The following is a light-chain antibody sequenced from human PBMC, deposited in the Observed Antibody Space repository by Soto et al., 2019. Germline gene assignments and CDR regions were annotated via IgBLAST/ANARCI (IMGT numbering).Light chain of an antibody. CDR2: GAS. CDR3: QQYVSSPLT. V-gene: IGKV3-20*01. CDR1: QSVSNNY. J-gene: IGKJ4*01. Sequence: VLTQSPGTLSLSPGERATLSCRASQSVSNNYLAWYQQKPGQAPRLVISGASSRATAIPDRFSGSGSGTDFTLTISRLEPEDFAVYYCQQYVSSPLTFGGGTKVDIK.